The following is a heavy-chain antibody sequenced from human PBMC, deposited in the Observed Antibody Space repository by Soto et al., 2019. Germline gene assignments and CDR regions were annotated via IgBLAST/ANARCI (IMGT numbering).Heavy chain of an antibody. J-gene: IGHJ4*02. V-gene: IGHV3-23*01. CDR3: AKDLMLKKYYDFWSGYYFDY. CDR1: GFTFSSYA. CDR2: ISGSGGST. Sequence: GGSLRLSCAASGFTFSSYAMSWVRQSPGKGLEWVSAISGSGGSTYYADSVKGRFTISRDNSKNTLYLQMNSLRAEDTAVYYCAKDLMLKKYYDFWSGYYFDYWGQGTLVTVSS. D-gene: IGHD3-3*01.